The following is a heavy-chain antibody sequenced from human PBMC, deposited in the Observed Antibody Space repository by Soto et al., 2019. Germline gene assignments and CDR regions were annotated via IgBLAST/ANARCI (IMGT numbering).Heavy chain of an antibody. CDR3: ARIYDFWSGHGAFDI. V-gene: IGHV4-31*03. CDR1: GGSVNSNGYY. J-gene: IGHJ3*02. D-gene: IGHD3-3*01. CDR2: IYSAGST. Sequence: QVRLQESGPGLVKPSQTLSLTCTVSGGSVNSNGYYWSWIRQHPVKGLEFIAHIYSAGSTYYNPSLESRTTISRDTSKNQFALELTSGMAAGTAVYYLARIYDFWSGHGAFDIWGQGSMVTVSS.